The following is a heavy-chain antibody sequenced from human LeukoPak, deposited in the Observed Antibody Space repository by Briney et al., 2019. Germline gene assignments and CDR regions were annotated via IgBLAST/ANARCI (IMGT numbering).Heavy chain of an antibody. Sequence: ASVKVSCKASGYTFTSYYIHWVRQAPGQGLDWMGIINPSGGSTNYAQKFQGRVTMTRDTSTSTVYMELSSLRSEDTAVYYCARGGHVRLYDSPNAFGYWGQGTLVTVSS. CDR2: INPSGGST. V-gene: IGHV1-46*01. CDR1: GYTFTSYY. D-gene: IGHD3-22*01. CDR3: ARGGHVRLYDSPNAFGY. J-gene: IGHJ4*02.